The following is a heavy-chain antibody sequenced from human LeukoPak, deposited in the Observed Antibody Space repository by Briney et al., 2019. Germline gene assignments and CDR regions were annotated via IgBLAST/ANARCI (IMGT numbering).Heavy chain of an antibody. CDR3: ARDPGYYDSSGYCDY. J-gene: IGHJ4*02. CDR2: IKQDGSEK. V-gene: IGHV3-7*01. D-gene: IGHD3-22*01. CDR1: GFTFSSYW. Sequence: GGSLRLPCAASGFTFSSYWMSWVRQAPGKGLEWVANIKQDGSEKYYVDSVKGRFTISRDNAKNSLYLQMNSLRAEDTAVYYCARDPGYYDSSGYCDYWGQGTLVTVSS.